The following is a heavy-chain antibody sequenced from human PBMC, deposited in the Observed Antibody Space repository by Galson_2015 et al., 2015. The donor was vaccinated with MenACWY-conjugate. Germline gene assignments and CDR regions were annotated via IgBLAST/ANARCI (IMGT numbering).Heavy chain of an antibody. Sequence: SLRLSCAASGFTFSSYTMSWVRQAPGKGLEWVSRIRGSGENTYYLDSVKGRFTVSGDNSHNTLYLQMNSLRSEDTAFYYCAKGDTSVTAPYSWGQGTLVTVSS. D-gene: IGHD2-21*02. CDR3: AKGDTSVTAPYS. V-gene: IGHV3-23*01. CDR2: IRGSGENT. J-gene: IGHJ4*02. CDR1: GFTFSSYT.